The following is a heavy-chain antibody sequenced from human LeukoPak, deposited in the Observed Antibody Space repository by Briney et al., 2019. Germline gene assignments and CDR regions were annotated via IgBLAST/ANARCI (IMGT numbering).Heavy chain of an antibody. V-gene: IGHV3-23*01. D-gene: IGHD2-21*02. CDR2: IGAGGTFT. Sequence: GGSLRLSCAASGFTFSSYWMHWVRQVPGKGLEWVSGIGAGGTFTYYADSVKGRFTISRDNSKNTLSLQMNSLRDEDTATYYCAKEVYCGRDCYNPGYGVDVWGQGTTVTVSS. CDR3: AKEVYCGRDCYNPGYGVDV. J-gene: IGHJ6*02. CDR1: GFTFSSYW.